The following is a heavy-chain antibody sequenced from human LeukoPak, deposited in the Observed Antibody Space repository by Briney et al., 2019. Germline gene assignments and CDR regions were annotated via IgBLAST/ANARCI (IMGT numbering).Heavy chain of an antibody. J-gene: IGHJ4*02. Sequence: SETLSLTCTVSGGSISGYYWSWIRQPPGKGLEWIGYIYYSGSTNYNPSLKSRVTISVDTSKNQFSLKLSSVTAADTAVYYCARVSDSDWFGDYWGQGTLVTVSS. CDR3: ARVSDSDWFGDY. D-gene: IGHD3-10*01. CDR1: GGSISGYY. V-gene: IGHV4-59*01. CDR2: IYYSGST.